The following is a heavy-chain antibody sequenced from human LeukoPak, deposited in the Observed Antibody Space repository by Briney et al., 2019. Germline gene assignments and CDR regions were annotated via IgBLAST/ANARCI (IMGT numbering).Heavy chain of an antibody. CDR2: ISGSGGAT. J-gene: IGHJ4*02. Sequence: PGGSLRLSCAASGFTFSSDGMSWVRQAPGKGLEWVSGISGSGGATYHADSVKGRFTISRDNSKNTLYLQMNSLRAEDTAVYYCAKGFSRNWYYWGQGTLVTVSS. V-gene: IGHV3-23*01. D-gene: IGHD1-1*01. CDR1: GFTFSSDG. CDR3: AKGFSRNWYY.